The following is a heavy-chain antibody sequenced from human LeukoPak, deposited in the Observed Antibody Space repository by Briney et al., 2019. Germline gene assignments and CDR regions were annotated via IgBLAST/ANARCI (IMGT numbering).Heavy chain of an antibody. J-gene: IGHJ4*02. CDR1: GFTFSSYG. D-gene: IGHD1-26*01. CDR3: ARGSGSYDY. CDR2: IWYDGSNK. V-gene: IGHV3-33*01. Sequence: GGSLRLSCAASGFTFSSYGMHWVRQAPGKGLEWVAAIWYDGSNKYYADSVKGRFTISRDNSKNTLYLQMNSLRAEDTAVYYCARGSGSYDYWGQGTLVTVSS.